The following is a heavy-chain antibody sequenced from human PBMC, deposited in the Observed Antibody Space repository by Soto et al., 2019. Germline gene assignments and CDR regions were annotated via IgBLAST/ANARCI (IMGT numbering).Heavy chain of an antibody. D-gene: IGHD3-3*01. CDR1: GFTFSNYA. Sequence: EVQLLESGGGLVQPGGSLRLSCTASGFTFSNYAMGWVLQAPGKGLEWVSVISGGADDTHYADSVKGRFTISRDNSKNTLYVQMDSLRAEDTAVYYCAKAINDYYAPLDYWGQGMRVTVSS. V-gene: IGHV3-23*01. J-gene: IGHJ4*02. CDR2: ISGGADDT. CDR3: AKAINDYYAPLDY.